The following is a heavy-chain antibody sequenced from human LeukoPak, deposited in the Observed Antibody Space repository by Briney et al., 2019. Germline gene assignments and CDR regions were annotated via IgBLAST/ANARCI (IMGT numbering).Heavy chain of an antibody. V-gene: IGHV3-23*01. J-gene: IGHJ4*02. D-gene: IGHD1-26*01. Sequence: GGSLRLSCAGSGFTFGSYAMSWVRQAPGKGLEWVAGISGSGGSTYYADSVKGRFTISRDNAKNSLHLQMNSLTAEDTAVYYCARDQSGSLDYWGQGTLLTVSS. CDR2: ISGSGGST. CDR1: GFTFGSYA. CDR3: ARDQSGSLDY.